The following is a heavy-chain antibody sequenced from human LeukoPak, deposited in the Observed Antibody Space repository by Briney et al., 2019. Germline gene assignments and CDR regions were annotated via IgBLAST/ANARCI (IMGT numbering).Heavy chain of an antibody. D-gene: IGHD5-18*01. CDR3: ARATWIQPDFDY. V-gene: IGHV1-3*01. CDR1: GYTFTSYA. Sequence: ASVKVSCKASGYTFTSYAMHWVRQAPGQRLEWMGWINAGNGNTKYSQKFQGRDTITRDTSASTAYMELSSLRSEDTAVYYCARATWIQPDFDYWGQGTLVTVSS. CDR2: INAGNGNT. J-gene: IGHJ4*02.